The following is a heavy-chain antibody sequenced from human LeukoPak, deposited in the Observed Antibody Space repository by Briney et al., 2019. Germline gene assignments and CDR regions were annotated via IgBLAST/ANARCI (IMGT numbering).Heavy chain of an antibody. D-gene: IGHD6-13*01. CDR1: GGSISSGDYY. Sequence: SETLSLTCTVSGGSISSGDYYWSWIRQPPGKGLEWIGYIYYSGSTYYNPSLKSRVTISVDTSKNQFSLKLSSVTAADTAVYYCAREGEAAAGTGSAFDIWGQGTMVTVSS. CDR2: IYYSGST. V-gene: IGHV4-30-4*01. J-gene: IGHJ3*02. CDR3: AREGEAAAGTGSAFDI.